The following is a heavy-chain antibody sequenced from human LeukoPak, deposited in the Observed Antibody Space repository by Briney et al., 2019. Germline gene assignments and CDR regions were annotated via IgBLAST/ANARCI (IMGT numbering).Heavy chain of an antibody. CDR3: ARDKVEVVAATPNNWFDP. V-gene: IGHV4-61*02. CDR1: GGSISSGSYY. J-gene: IGHJ5*02. CDR2: IYTNGST. D-gene: IGHD2-15*01. Sequence: SQTLSLTCTVSGGSISSGSYYWSWIRQPAGKGLEWIGRIYTNGSTNYNPSLKGRVTISVDTSKNQFSLKLSSVTAADTAVYYCARDKVEVVAATPNNWFDPWGQGTLVTVSS.